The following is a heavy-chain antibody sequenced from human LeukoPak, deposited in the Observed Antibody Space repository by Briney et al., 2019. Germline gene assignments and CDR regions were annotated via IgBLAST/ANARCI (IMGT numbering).Heavy chain of an antibody. CDR2: TNYSGRT. CDR1: GGSISSGGYY. V-gene: IGHV4-31*03. Sequence: PSETLSLTCTVSGGSISSGGYYWSWIRQHPGKGLEWFGYTNYSGRTYYNPSLKSRVTISVDTPKNQFSLKLSSVTAADTAVYYCARLTATSYYYDSSGYPLDYWGQGTLVTVSS. J-gene: IGHJ4*02. D-gene: IGHD3-22*01. CDR3: ARLTATSYYYDSSGYPLDY.